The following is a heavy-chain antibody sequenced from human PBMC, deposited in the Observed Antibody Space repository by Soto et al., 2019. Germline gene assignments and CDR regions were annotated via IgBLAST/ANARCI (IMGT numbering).Heavy chain of an antibody. CDR1: GYTFTSYG. Sequence: ASVKVSCKASGYTFTSYGISWVRQAPGQGLEWMGWISAYNDNTNYAQKLQGRVTMTTDTSTSTAYMELRSLRSDDTAVYYCARDVSRDSSPMYYFDYWGQGTLVTVSS. V-gene: IGHV1-18*01. J-gene: IGHJ4*02. CDR3: ARDVSRDSSPMYYFDY. CDR2: ISAYNDNT. D-gene: IGHD3-22*01.